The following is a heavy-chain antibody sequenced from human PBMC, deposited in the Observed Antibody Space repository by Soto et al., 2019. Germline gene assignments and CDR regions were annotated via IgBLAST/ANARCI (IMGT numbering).Heavy chain of an antibody. CDR3: AKGTEYGVVLMSTFDN. CDR1: GFTFSNYW. Sequence: QPGGSLRLSCAASGFTFSNYWMSWVRQAPGRGLEWVASIKQDGGEKYYMDSVKGRFTISRDNARNSLYLQMNNLRVEDTALYFCAKGTEYGVVLMSTFDNRGQGSLVTVSS. J-gene: IGHJ4*02. CDR2: IKQDGGEK. D-gene: IGHD3-3*01. V-gene: IGHV3-7*03.